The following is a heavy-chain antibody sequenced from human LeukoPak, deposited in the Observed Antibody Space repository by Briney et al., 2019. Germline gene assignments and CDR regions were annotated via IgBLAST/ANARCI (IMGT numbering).Heavy chain of an antibody. CDR2: IYYSGNT. V-gene: IGHV4-31*03. D-gene: IGHD3-10*01. Sequence: SQTLSLTCIVPGDSIVSDGYYWTWIRQHPGKGLEWIGYIYYSGNTYYNPSPKSRVSISVDTSRNQFSLKLSSVTAADTAVYYCAGDSRVRGVLKAFDIWGQGTLVTVSS. CDR1: GDSIVSDGYY. CDR3: AGDSRVRGVLKAFDI. J-gene: IGHJ3*02.